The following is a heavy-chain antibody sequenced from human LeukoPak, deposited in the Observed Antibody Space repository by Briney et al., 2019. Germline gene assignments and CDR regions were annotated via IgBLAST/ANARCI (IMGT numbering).Heavy chain of an antibody. CDR3: ARDQGDYILDP. CDR1: GFTVSSNY. D-gene: IGHD4-17*01. J-gene: IGHJ5*02. V-gene: IGHV3-53*01. Sequence: GGSLRLSCAASGFTVSSNYMSWVRQAPGKGLEWVSVIYSGGSTYYADSVKGRFTISRDNSKNTLYLQMNSLRAEDTAVYYCARDQGDYILDPWGQGTLVTVSS. CDR2: IYSGGST.